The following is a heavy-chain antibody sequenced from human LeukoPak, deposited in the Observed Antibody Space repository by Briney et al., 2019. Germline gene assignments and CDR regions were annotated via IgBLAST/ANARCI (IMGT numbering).Heavy chain of an antibody. V-gene: IGHV3-21*01. D-gene: IGHD6-13*01. Sequence: GGSLRLSCAASGFTFSSYSMNWVRQAPGQGLEWVSSISSSSSYIYYADSVKGRFTISRDNAKNSLYLQMNSLRAEDTAVYYCARGMIAAAGASNWFDPWGQGTLVTVSS. CDR1: GFTFSSYS. J-gene: IGHJ5*02. CDR3: ARGMIAAAGASNWFDP. CDR2: ISSSSSYI.